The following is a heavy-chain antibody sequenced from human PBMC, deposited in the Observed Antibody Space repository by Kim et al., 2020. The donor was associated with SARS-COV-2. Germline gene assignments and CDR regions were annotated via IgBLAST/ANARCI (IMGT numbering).Heavy chain of an antibody. J-gene: IGHJ6*02. V-gene: IGHV3-11*04. CDR2: ISSSGSTI. D-gene: IGHD3-9*01. Sequence: GGSLRLSCAASGFTFSDYYMSWIRQAPGKGLEWVSYISSSGSTIYYADSVKGRFTISRDNAKNSLYLQMNSLRAEDTAVYYCAREPYYDILTGYPNHYYYYGMDVWGQGTTVTVSS. CDR3: AREPYYDILTGYPNHYYYYGMDV. CDR1: GFTFSDYY.